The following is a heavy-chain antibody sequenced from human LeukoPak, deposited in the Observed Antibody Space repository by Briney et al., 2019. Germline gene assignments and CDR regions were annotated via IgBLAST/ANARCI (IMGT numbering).Heavy chain of an antibody. J-gene: IGHJ5*02. CDR1: GGSFSGYY. Sequence: SETLSLTCAVYGGSFSGYYWSWIRQPPGKGLEWIGEINHSGSTNYNPSLKSRVTISVDTSKNQFSLKLSSVTAADTAVYYCAGRAPPHADQPGISTQHGLNWFDPWGQGTLVTVSS. CDR2: INHSGST. D-gene: IGHD1-14*01. CDR3: AGRAPPHADQPGISTQHGLNWFDP. V-gene: IGHV4-34*01.